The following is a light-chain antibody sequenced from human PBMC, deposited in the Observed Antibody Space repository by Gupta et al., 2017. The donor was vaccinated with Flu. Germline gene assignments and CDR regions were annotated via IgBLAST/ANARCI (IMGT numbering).Light chain of an antibody. CDR1: ALSKQY. CDR2: KDT. J-gene: IGLJ3*02. V-gene: IGLV3-25*02. Sequence: SDELTQPPSMAVSAGQTARITCFGDALSKQYAYWFQQKPGPAPQVIIFKDTERPSGIPARFSGTSSGTTATLIITGVQVEDEADYYCQSADITGSFRVFGGGTKITVL. CDR3: QSADITGSFRV.